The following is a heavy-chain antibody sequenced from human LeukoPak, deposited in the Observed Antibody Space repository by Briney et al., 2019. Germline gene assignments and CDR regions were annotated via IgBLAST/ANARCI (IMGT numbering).Heavy chain of an antibody. CDR2: IKQDGSEK. J-gene: IGHJ4*02. V-gene: IGHV3-7*01. Sequence: GGSLRLSCAASGFTLSSYWMSWVRQAPGKGLEWVANIKQDGSEKYYVDSVKGRFTISRDNAKNSLYLQMNSLRAGDTAVYYCARAAWSGYYNYYFDYWGQGTLVTVSS. CDR1: GFTLSSYW. D-gene: IGHD3-3*01. CDR3: ARAAWSGYYNYYFDY.